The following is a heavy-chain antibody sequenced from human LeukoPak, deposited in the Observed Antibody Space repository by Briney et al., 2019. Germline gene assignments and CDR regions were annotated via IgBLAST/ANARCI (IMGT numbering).Heavy chain of an antibody. J-gene: IGHJ4*02. CDR1: GYTFTDYH. CDR3: ARETPGAYSFDF. V-gene: IGHV1-46*01. CDR2: VFAHGETS. Sequence: ASVKVSFKSSGYTFTDYHVHWVRQAPGQGLEWLGKVFAHGETSTNAQKFQGRVSVTRDTSTTTVYMELSSLTSEDTAIYYCARETPGAYSFDFWGQGALVTVSS.